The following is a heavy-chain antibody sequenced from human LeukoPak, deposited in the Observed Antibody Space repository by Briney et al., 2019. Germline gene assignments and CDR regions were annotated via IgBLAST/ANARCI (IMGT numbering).Heavy chain of an antibody. CDR3: AREAGNTQYFDY. D-gene: IGHD1-1*01. CDR1: GGSISSYY. Sequence: SETLTLTCTVSGGSISSYYRSWIRQPAGKGLEWIGRTYTSGSTNYNPSLKSRVTMSVDTSKNQFSLKLSSVTAADTAMYYCAREAGNTQYFDYWGQGTLVTVSS. CDR2: TYTSGST. J-gene: IGHJ4*02. V-gene: IGHV4-4*07.